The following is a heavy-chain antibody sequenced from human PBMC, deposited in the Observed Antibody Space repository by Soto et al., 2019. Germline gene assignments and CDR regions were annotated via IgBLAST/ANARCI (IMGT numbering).Heavy chain of an antibody. CDR3: ASPTMDYYYYYGMDV. CDR2: IIPIFGTA. V-gene: IGHV1-69*14. D-gene: IGHD3-10*01. Sequence: QVQLVQSGAEVKKPGSSVKVSCKASGGTFSSYAISWVRQAPGQGLEWMGGIIPIFGTANYAQKFQGRVPITADKSTSTAYMALSSLRSDDTAVYYCASPTMDYYYYYGMDVWGQGTTVTVSS. J-gene: IGHJ6*02. CDR1: GGTFSSYA.